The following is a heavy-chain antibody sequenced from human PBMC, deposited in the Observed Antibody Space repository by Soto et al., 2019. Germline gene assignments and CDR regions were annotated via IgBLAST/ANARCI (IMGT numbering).Heavy chain of an antibody. CDR3: ARRYSSSWLDAFDI. V-gene: IGHV1-2*02. D-gene: IGHD6-13*01. CDR1: GYTVTRYY. CDR2: INPNSGGT. Sequence: GASVKVSCKVSGYTVTRYYMHCVRPAPGQGLEWMGWINPNSGGTNYAQKFQGRVTMTRDTSISTAYMELSRLRSDDTAVYYCARRYSSSWLDAFDIWGQGTMVTVSS. J-gene: IGHJ3*02.